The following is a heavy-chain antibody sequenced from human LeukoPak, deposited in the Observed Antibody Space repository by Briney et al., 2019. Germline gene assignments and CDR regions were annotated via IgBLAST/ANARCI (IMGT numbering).Heavy chain of an antibody. D-gene: IGHD7-27*01. CDR2: VNSNSAVA. Sequence: ASVKVSCKASGYTFTGYYMHWVRQAPGQGLEWMGRVNSNSAVAESEEKFQGRVTVTRDTSIRTVYMELFRLTSDDTAIYYCARDLSSTPHWELDYWGQGTLVTVSS. J-gene: IGHJ4*02. CDR1: GYTFTGYY. V-gene: IGHV1-2*06. CDR3: ARDLSSTPHWELDY.